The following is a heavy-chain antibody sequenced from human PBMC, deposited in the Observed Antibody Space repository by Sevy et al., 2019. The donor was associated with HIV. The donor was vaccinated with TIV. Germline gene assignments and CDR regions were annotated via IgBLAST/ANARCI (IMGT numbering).Heavy chain of an antibody. CDR2: IIPILGTV. D-gene: IGHD6-19*01. Sequence: ASVKVSCKASGGTFSSYGISWVRQAPGQGLEWMGGIIPILGTVNYAQKFQGRVTITGDESTKKAYMELSSLRSADTAVYYCARGGGNGWYYFDYWGQETLVTVSS. V-gene: IGHV1-69*13. J-gene: IGHJ4*02. CDR1: GGTFSSYG. CDR3: ARGGGNGWYYFDY.